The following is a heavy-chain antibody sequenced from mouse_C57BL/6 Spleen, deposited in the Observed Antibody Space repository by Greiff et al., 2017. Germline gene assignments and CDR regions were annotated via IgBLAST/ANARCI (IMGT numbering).Heavy chain of an antibody. CDR3: ARGGNY. J-gene: IGHJ2*01. CDR1: GYTFTSYW. V-gene: IGHV1-50*01. CDR2: IDPSDSYT. Sequence: VQLQQPGAELVKPGASVKLSCKASGYTFTSYWMQWVKQRPGQGLEWIGEIDPSDSYTNYNQKFKGKATLTVDTSSSTAYMQLSSLTSEDSAVYCCARGGNYWGQGTTLTVSS.